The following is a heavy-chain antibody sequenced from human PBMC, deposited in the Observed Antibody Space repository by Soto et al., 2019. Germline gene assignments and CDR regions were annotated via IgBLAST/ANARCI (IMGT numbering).Heavy chain of an antibody. CDR1: GVSFSSYA. D-gene: IGHD5-12*01. Sequence: PSVKVSCKASGVSFSSYAISWVRQAPGQGLEWMGGIIPIFGTANYAQKFQGRVTITADKSTSTAYMELSSLRSEDTAVYYCAREGPGVPTAIGWFHPWGQTTLVTVSS. CDR2: IIPIFGTA. V-gene: IGHV1-69*06. CDR3: AREGPGVPTAIGWFHP. J-gene: IGHJ5*02.